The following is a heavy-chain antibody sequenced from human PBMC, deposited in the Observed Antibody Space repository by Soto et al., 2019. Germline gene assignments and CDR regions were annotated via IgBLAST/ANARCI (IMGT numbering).Heavy chain of an antibody. CDR1: GYTFTSYA. J-gene: IGHJ6*03. V-gene: IGHV1-3*01. Sequence: ASVKVSCKASGYTFTSYAMHWVRQAPGQRLEWMGWINAGNGNTKYSQKFQGRVTITRDTSASTAYMELSSLRSEDTAVYYCARSRYLVVAPIDYYYFLAVWGKGTTVTVSS. CDR2: INAGNGNT. CDR3: ARSRYLVVAPIDYYYFLAV. D-gene: IGHD2-15*01.